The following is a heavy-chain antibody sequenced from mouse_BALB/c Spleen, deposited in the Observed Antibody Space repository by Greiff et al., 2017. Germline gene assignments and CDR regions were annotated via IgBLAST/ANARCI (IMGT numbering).Heavy chain of an antibody. CDR1: GYTFTSYT. CDR3: ARGHYGNYGAMDY. J-gene: IGHJ4*01. CDR2: INPSSGYT. Sequence: VQLQQSAAELARPGASVKMSCKASGYTFTSYTMHWVKQRPGQGLEWIGYINPSSGYTEYNQKFKDKTTLTADKSSSTAYMQLSSLTSEDSAVYYCARGHYGNYGAMDYWGQGTSVTVSS. V-gene: IGHV1-4*02. D-gene: IGHD2-1*01.